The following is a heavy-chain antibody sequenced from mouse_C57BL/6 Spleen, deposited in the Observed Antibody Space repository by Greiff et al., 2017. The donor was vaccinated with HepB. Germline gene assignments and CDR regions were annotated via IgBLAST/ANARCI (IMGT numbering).Heavy chain of an antibody. Sequence: EVQLQESGPGLVKPSQSLSLTCSVTGYSITSGYYWNWIRQFPGNKLEWMGYISYDGSNNYNPSLKNRISITRDTSKNQFFLKLNSVTTEDTATYYCARDPEGGYYAMDYWGQGTSVTVSS. J-gene: IGHJ4*01. CDR1: GYSITSGYY. V-gene: IGHV3-6*01. CDR3: ARDPEGGYYAMDY. D-gene: IGHD1-1*02. CDR2: ISYDGSN.